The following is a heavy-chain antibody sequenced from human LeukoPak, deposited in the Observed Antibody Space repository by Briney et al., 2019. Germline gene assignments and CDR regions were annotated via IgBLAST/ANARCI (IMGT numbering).Heavy chain of an antibody. CDR3: ATEGGWQPTDYGDHVY. CDR1: GYTFTNYG. V-gene: IGHV1-18*01. J-gene: IGHJ4*02. CDR2: ISPYNGNT. D-gene: IGHD4-17*01. Sequence: ASVKVSWKASGYTFTNYGITWVRQAPGQGLEWMGWISPYNGNTNYAQKFQGRVTMTTDTSTRTAYMELRNLRSDDTALYYCATEGGWQPTDYGDHVYWGQGTLVTVSS.